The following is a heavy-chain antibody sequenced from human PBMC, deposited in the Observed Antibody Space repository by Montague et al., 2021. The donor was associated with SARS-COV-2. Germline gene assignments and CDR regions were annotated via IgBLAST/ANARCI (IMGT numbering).Heavy chain of an antibody. Sequence: SETLSLTCIVSGGSIDRDTYYWGWIRQSPGKGLGWIGSLSSSGXTXYXXXXRXRVTISMDTSKNHFSLKVNSVTATDTAVYFCARPGSVSGWFYFDDWGQGTLVSVSS. D-gene: IGHD6-19*01. CDR2: LSSSGXT. V-gene: IGHV4-39*02. CDR1: GGSIDRDTYY. CDR3: ARPGSVSGWFYFDD. J-gene: IGHJ4*02.